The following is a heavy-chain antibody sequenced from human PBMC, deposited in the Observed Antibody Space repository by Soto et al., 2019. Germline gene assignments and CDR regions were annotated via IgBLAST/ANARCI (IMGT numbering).Heavy chain of an antibody. CDR3: AIPRFSTPGPNNWFDP. CDR1: GYTFTSYD. Sequence: ASVKVSCKASGYTFTSYDINWVRQAPGQGHEWKGWMKPNSGNTGYAQKLQGRATMTRNTSISTASMELDCLRSKDTALFYCAIPRFSTPGPNNWFDPWGQGSLFTVST. D-gene: IGHD3-16*01. J-gene: IGHJ5*02. V-gene: IGHV1-8*01. CDR2: MKPNSGNT.